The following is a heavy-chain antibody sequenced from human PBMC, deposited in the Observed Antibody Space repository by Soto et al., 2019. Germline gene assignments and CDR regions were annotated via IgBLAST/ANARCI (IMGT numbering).Heavy chain of an antibody. CDR2: INAGNGNT. CDR3: ARVGRYGYSPHPRYYYGMDV. CDR1: GYTFTSYA. Sequence: ASEKVSCKASGYTFTSYAMHWVRQAPGQRLEWMGWINAGNGNTKYSQKFQGRVTITRDTSASTAYMELSSLRSEDTAVYYCARVGRYGYSPHPRYYYGMDVWGKETTVTSPQ. D-gene: IGHD1-26*01. V-gene: IGHV1-3*01. J-gene: IGHJ6*04.